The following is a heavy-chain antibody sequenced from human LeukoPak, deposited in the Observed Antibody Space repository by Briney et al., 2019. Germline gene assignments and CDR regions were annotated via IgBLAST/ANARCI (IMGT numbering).Heavy chain of an antibody. V-gene: IGHV3-74*01. CDR3: VAYDSSGYYNY. CDR1: GFTFSSYW. D-gene: IGHD3-22*01. Sequence: GGSLRLSCAASGFTFSSYWMHWVRKAPGKGLVWVSRINSDGSTTTNADSVKGRFTISRDNAKNTLYLQMNSLSAEDTAVYYCVAYDSSGYYNYWGQGTLVTVSS. CDR2: INSDGSTT. J-gene: IGHJ4*02.